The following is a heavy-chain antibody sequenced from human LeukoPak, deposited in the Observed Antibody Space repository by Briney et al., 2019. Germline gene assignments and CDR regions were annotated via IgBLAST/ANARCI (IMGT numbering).Heavy chain of an antibody. D-gene: IGHD4-17*01. V-gene: IGHV3-7*01. J-gene: IGHJ5*01. Sequence: PGGSLRLSCIASGFTFSIYWMSWVRQAPGKGLEWVASIKEDGSDKYYVDSVKGRFTISRDNTKNSLFVHMSSLRAEDTAVYYCARLKDAVTIFDCWGQGILVTVSS. CDR2: IKEDGSDK. CDR1: GFTFSIYW. CDR3: ARLKDAVTIFDC.